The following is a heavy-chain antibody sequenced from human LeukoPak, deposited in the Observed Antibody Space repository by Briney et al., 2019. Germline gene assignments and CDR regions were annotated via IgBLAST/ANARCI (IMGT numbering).Heavy chain of an antibody. CDR1: GFTFSSYL. V-gene: IGHV3-74*01. CDR2: INSDGSST. J-gene: IGHJ4*02. Sequence: GGSLRLSCAASGFTFSSYLMHWVRQAPGKGLVWVSRINSDGSSTNYADSVKGRFTISRDNAKNTLYLQMNRLRADDTAVYYCARVGELPGRAIDEWGQGPLVTVSS. D-gene: IGHD1-1*01. CDR3: ARVGELPGRAIDE.